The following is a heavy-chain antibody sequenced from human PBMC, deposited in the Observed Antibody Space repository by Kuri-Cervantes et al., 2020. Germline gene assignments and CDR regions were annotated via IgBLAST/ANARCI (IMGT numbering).Heavy chain of an antibody. CDR3: ARGDSSSWFDYYYYGMDV. CDR2: MNPNSGNT. Sequence: ASVKVSCKASGYTFTSYGINWVRQATGQGLEWMGWMNPNSGNTGYAQKFQSRVTMTRNTSISTAYMELSSLRSEDTAVYYCARGDSSSWFDYYYYGMDVWGQGTTVTVSS. J-gene: IGHJ6*02. CDR1: GYTFTSYG. V-gene: IGHV1-8*02. D-gene: IGHD6-13*01.